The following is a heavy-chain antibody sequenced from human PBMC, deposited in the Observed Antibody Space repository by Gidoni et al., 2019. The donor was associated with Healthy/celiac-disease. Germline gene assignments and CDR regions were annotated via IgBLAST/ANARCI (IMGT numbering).Heavy chain of an antibody. CDR1: GFTFSSYA. D-gene: IGHD1-26*01. J-gene: IGHJ4*02. Sequence: EVQLLESVGGLVQPGGSLSLSCAASGFTFSSYAMSWVRQAPGKGLEWVSAISGSGGSTYYADSVKGRFTISRDNSKNTLYLQMNSRRAEDTAVYYCAKERGELLALADYWGQGTLVTVSS. CDR3: AKERGELLALADY. V-gene: IGHV3-23*01. CDR2: ISGSGGST.